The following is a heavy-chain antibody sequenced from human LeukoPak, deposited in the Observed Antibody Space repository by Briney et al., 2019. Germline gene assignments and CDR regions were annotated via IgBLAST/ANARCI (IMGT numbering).Heavy chain of an antibody. CDR3: VRDWGSDREFDY. CDR2: ISSSGNTI. J-gene: IGHJ4*02. V-gene: IGHV3-48*02. D-gene: IGHD3-16*02. Sequence: GGSLRLSCIASKFTFGDYGMNWVRQAPGKGLEWVSFISSSGNTIYYTDSVKGRFTISRDNAKNSVNLQMSSLREEDTAVYYCVRDWGSDREFDYWGQGTLVTVSS. CDR1: KFTFGDYG.